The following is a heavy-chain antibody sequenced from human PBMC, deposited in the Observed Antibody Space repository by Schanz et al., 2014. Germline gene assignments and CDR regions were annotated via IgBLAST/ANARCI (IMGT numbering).Heavy chain of an antibody. D-gene: IGHD4-17*01. CDR2: ISGGGGSA. J-gene: IGHJ4*02. V-gene: IGHV3-23*04. CDR1: GFTFNNYD. Sequence: VQLVESGGGLVKPGGSLRLSCAASGFTFNNYDMNWVRLVPGKGLECVSGISGGGGSAYYADSVKGRFAISRDNSKNTLYLQMNSLRGDDTAVYYCAKVFHPYYGGNSFDNWGQGTLVTVSS. CDR3: AKVFHPYYGGNSFDN.